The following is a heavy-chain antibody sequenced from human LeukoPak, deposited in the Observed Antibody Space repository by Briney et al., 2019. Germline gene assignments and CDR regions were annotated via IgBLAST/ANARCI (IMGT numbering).Heavy chain of an antibody. CDR1: GCSISGYY. CDR2: IYYSGST. V-gene: IGHV4-59*08. CDR3: ARRPYYYDSSGYFDY. J-gene: IGHJ4*02. D-gene: IGHD3-22*01. Sequence: PSETLSLTCTVSGCSISGYYWSWIRQPPGKGLEWIGYIYYSGSTNYNPSLKSRVTISVDTSKIQFSLKLSSVTAADTAVYYCARRPYYYDSSGYFDYWGQGTLVTVSS.